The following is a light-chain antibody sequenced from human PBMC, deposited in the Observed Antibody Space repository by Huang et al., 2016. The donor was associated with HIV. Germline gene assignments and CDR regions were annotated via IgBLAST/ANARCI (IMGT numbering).Light chain of an antibody. J-gene: IGKJ4*01. CDR2: EAS. CDR3: QQRSNWLT. CDR1: QSVSSY. V-gene: IGKV3-11*01. Sequence: EIVLTQSPANLSLSPGERATLSCRASQSVSSYLAWYQQKPGQAPRLLIYEASNRATGIPARFSGSGSGTDFTLTISSLEHEDFAVYYCQQRSNWLTFGGGTKVEIK.